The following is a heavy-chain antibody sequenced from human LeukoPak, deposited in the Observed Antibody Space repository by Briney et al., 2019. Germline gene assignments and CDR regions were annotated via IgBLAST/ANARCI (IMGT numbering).Heavy chain of an antibody. CDR2: IYSDGTS. Sequence: GGSLRLSCAASGFIVSSKYMSWARKAPGKGLEWVSIIYSDGTSYYADSVKGRFTISRDNAENSVYLQMNNLRAEDTGVYYCVTKEPSTSGWSYWGQGTLVTVSS. V-gene: IGHV3-53*01. J-gene: IGHJ4*02. CDR1: GFIVSSKY. CDR3: VTKEPSTSGWSY. D-gene: IGHD6-19*01.